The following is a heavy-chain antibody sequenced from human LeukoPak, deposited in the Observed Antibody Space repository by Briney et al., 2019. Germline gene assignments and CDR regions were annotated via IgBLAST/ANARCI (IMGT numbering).Heavy chain of an antibody. J-gene: IGHJ5*02. CDR2: IYYSGST. Sequence: SQTLSLTCTVSGGTISSGDYYWSWIRQPPGKGLEWIGYIYYSGSTYYNPSLKSRVTISVDTSKNQFSLKLSSVTAADTAVYYCARDDSSGGGWFDPWGQGTLVTVSS. D-gene: IGHD3-22*01. CDR1: GGTISSGDYY. CDR3: ARDDSSGGGWFDP. V-gene: IGHV4-30-4*01.